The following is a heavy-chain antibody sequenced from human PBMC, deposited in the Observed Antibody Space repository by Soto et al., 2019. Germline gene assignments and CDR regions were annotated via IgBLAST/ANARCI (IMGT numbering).Heavy chain of an antibody. Sequence: PWGSLRLSCAASGCTFSNAWRNWVRQAPGKGLEWVGRIKSKTDGGTTDYAAPVKGRFTISRDDSKNTLYLQMNSLKTEDTAVYYCTTDPVTMIVVVPSSGWGQGTLVTVSS. J-gene: IGHJ4*02. CDR3: TTDPVTMIVVVPSSG. V-gene: IGHV3-15*07. CDR2: IKSKTDGGTT. D-gene: IGHD3-22*01. CDR1: GCTFSNAW.